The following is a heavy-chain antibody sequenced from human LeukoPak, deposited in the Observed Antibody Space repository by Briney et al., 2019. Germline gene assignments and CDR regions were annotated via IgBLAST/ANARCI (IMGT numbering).Heavy chain of an antibody. V-gene: IGHV4-34*01. D-gene: IGHD6-19*01. CDR3: ARAGYSSGWYPTNDAFDI. Sequence: SETLSLTCAVYGGSFSGYYWSWIRQPPGKGLEWIGEINHSGSTNYNPSLKSRVTISVDTSKNQFSLKLSSVTAADTAVYYCARAGYSSGWYPTNDAFDIWGQGTMVTVSS. CDR1: GGSFSGYY. J-gene: IGHJ3*02. CDR2: INHSGST.